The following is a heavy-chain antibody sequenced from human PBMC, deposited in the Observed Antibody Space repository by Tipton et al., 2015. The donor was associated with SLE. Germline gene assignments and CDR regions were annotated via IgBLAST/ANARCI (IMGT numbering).Heavy chain of an antibody. V-gene: IGHV3-7*01. CDR1: GFTFSSYW. D-gene: IGHD3-10*01. CDR3: ARALRGSGNSFDY. J-gene: IGHJ4*02. CDR2: IKQDGSEK. Sequence: SLRLSCAASGFTFSSYWMSWVRQAPGKGLEWVANIKQDGSEKYYVDSVKGRFTISRDNAKNSLYLQMNSLRAEDTAVYYCARALRGSGNSFDYWGQGTLVTVSS.